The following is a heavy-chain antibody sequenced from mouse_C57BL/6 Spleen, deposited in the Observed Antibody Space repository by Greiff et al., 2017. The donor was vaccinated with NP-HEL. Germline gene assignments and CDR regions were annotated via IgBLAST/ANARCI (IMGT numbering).Heavy chain of an antibody. Sequence: DVHLVESGGGLVKPGGSLKLSCAASGFTFSDYGMHWVRQAPEKGLEWVAYISSGSSTIYYADTVKGRFTISRDNAKNTLFLQMTSLRSEDTAMYYCARTGGYYSYFDYWGQGTTLTVSS. D-gene: IGHD2-3*01. J-gene: IGHJ2*01. CDR2: ISSGSSTI. CDR1: GFTFSDYG. V-gene: IGHV5-17*01. CDR3: ARTGGYYSYFDY.